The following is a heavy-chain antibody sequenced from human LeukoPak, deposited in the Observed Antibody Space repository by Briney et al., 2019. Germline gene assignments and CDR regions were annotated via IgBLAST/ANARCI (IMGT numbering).Heavy chain of an antibody. J-gene: IGHJ3*02. D-gene: IGHD3-22*01. CDR1: GFTFSSYW. CDR3: ARVSRVVVRHDAFDI. Sequence: GGSLRLSCAASGFTFSSYWMSWVRQTPGKGLEWVANIKQDGSEKYYVDSVKGRFTISRDNAKDSLYLQMNSLRAEDTAVYYCARVSRVVVRHDAFDIWAKGQWSPSLQ. CDR2: IKQDGSEK. V-gene: IGHV3-7*01.